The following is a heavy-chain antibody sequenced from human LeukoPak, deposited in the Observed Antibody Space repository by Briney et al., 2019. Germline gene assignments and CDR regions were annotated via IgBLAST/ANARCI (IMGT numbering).Heavy chain of an antibody. D-gene: IGHD6-13*01. J-gene: IGHJ4*02. V-gene: IGHV1-18*01. Sequence: ASVKVSCKASGYIFTSFGISWVRQAPGQGLEWMGWISAYNGDTNYAQELQGRVTMSADTSTSTAYMDLRSLRSDDTALYYCARAHPEEVTAAGTEVAYWGQGTLVTVSS. CDR3: ARAHPEEVTAAGTEVAY. CDR2: ISAYNGDT. CDR1: GYIFTSFG.